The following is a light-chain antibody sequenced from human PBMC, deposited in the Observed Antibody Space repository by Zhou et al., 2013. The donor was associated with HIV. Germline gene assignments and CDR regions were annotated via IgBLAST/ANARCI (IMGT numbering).Light chain of an antibody. Sequence: DIQMTQSPFSLSASVGDRVTITCRASQGISSYLNWYQQKPGKAPKLLIYSASSLQSGVPSRFSGSGSGTDFTLTISSLQPEDFATYYCQQSYRTPYTFGQGTKLEIK. CDR2: SAS. V-gene: IGKV1-39*01. CDR3: QQSYRTPYT. J-gene: IGKJ2*01. CDR1: QGISSY.